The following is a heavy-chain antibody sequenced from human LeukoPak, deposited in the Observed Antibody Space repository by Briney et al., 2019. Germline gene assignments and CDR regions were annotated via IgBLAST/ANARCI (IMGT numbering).Heavy chain of an antibody. J-gene: IGHJ4*02. V-gene: IGHV3-30*04. CDR1: GFTFSSYA. D-gene: IGHD2-15*01. Sequence: GGSLRLSCAASGFTFSSYAMHWVRQAPGKGLEWVAVISYDGSNKYYADSVKGRFTISRDNSKNTLYLQMNSLRAEDTAVYYCAKAVGRYCSGGSCYMDWWGQGTLVTVSS. CDR2: ISYDGSNK. CDR3: AKAVGRYCSGGSCYMDW.